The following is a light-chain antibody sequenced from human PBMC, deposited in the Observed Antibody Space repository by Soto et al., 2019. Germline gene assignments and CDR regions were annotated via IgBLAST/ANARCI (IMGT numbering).Light chain of an antibody. J-gene: IGKJ1*01. V-gene: IGKV3-20*01. Sequence: EIVLTQSPGTLSLSPGERATLSCRASQSVINSYLAWYQQKPGQAPRLLMYDASNRATGIPERFSGSGSGTDFTLTISRLEPEDFAVYYCQQYGSSKWTFGQGTKVQIK. CDR2: DAS. CDR3: QQYGSSKWT. CDR1: QSVINSY.